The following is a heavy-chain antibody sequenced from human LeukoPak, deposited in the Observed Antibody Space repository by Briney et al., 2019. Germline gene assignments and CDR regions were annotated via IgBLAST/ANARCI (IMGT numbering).Heavy chain of an antibody. Sequence: PGGSLRLSCAASGFTFSSYSMNWVRQGPGKGLEWISYISSTGTTIYYAESVKGRFTISRDNAEKSLYLQMNSLRDGDTAVYYCARGARYNWNVEEDSWYWGQGTLVTVSS. V-gene: IGHV3-48*02. CDR3: ARGARYNWNVEEDSWY. D-gene: IGHD1-1*01. CDR1: GFTFSSYS. J-gene: IGHJ4*02. CDR2: ISSTGTTI.